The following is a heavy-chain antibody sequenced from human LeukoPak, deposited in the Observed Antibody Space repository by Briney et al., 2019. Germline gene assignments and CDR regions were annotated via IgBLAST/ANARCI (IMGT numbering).Heavy chain of an antibody. J-gene: IGHJ4*02. Sequence: RRESRQISCKGSGYSFTSYWIGWVRQMPGKGLEWMGIIYPGDSDTRYSPSFQGQVTISADKSISTAYLQWSSLRASDTAMYYCARQEVSSNNFVDYCGQRSVVSASS. CDR1: GYSFTSYW. CDR3: ARQEVSSNNFVDY. D-gene: IGHD4-11*01. V-gene: IGHV5-51*01. CDR2: IYPGDSDT.